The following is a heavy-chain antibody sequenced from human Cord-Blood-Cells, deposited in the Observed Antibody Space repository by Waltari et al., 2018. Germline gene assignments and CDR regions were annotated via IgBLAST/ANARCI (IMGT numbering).Heavy chain of an antibody. J-gene: IGHJ3*02. V-gene: IGHV3-30*18. CDR3: AKVPYYDSSGDAFDI. D-gene: IGHD3-22*01. CDR1: GFTFSSYG. CDR2: ISYDGSNK. Sequence: QVQLVESGGGVVQPGRSLRLSCAASGFTFSSYGMHWVRQAPGKGLEWVAVISYDGSNKDYADSVKGRFTSSRDNSKNTLYLQMNSLRAEDTAVYYCAKVPYYDSSGDAFDIWGQGTMVTVSS.